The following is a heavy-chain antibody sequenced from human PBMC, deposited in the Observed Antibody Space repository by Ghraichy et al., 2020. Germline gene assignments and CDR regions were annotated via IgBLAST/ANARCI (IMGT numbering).Heavy chain of an antibody. D-gene: IGHD3-10*01. J-gene: IGHJ4*02. Sequence: GGSLRLSCAASGFNFSSYGMHWVRQAPGKGLEWVAVIWYDGSNKYYADSVKGRFTISRDNSKNTLYLQMNSLRAEDTAVYYCASGITMVRGATGFDYWGQGTLVTVSS. V-gene: IGHV3-33*01. CDR3: ASGITMVRGATGFDY. CDR1: GFNFSSYG. CDR2: IWYDGSNK.